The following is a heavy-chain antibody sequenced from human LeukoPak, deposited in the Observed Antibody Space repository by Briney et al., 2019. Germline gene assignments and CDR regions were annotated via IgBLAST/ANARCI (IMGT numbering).Heavy chain of an antibody. CDR1: GYTFNNHC. CDR2: INPSGGST. CDR3: ARQGTYSSAIGMGY. D-gene: IGHD6-19*01. J-gene: IGHJ4*02. V-gene: IGHV1-46*02. Sequence: ASVKVSCKASGYTFNNHCMDWVRQAPGQGLEWMGVINPSGGSTSYAQKFQGRVTMTRDTSTRTVYMEVNSLRSEDTAVYYCARQGTYSSAIGMGYWGQGTLVTVSS.